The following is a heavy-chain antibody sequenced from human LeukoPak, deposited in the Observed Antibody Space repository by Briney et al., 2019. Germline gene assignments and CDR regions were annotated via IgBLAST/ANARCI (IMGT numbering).Heavy chain of an antibody. V-gene: IGHV4-39*01. Sequence: SETLSLTCTVSGGSISSSSYYWGWIRQPPEKGLEWIGSIYYSGSTYYNPSLKSRVTISVDTSKNQFSLKLSSVTAADTAVYYCARLGVTTVTIDYWGQGTLVTVSS. J-gene: IGHJ4*02. D-gene: IGHD4-11*01. CDR2: IYYSGST. CDR3: ARLGVTTVTIDY. CDR1: GGSISSSSYY.